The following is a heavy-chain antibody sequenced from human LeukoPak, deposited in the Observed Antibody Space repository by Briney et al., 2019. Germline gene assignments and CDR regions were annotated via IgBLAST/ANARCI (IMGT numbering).Heavy chain of an antibody. CDR2: IYYSGST. Sequence: PSETLSLTCTVSGGSISSYYWSWLRQPPGKGLEWIGYIYYSGSTNYNPSLKSRVTISVDTSKNQFSLKLSSVTAADTAVYYCARAHCGGGCYPFDPWGQGTLVTVSS. CDR3: ARAHCGGGCYPFDP. D-gene: IGHD2-21*02. CDR1: GGSISSYY. J-gene: IGHJ5*02. V-gene: IGHV4-59*01.